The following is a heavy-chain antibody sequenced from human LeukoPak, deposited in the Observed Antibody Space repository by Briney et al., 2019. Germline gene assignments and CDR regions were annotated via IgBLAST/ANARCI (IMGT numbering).Heavy chain of an antibody. J-gene: IGHJ4*02. CDR3: ARAGPENVNWRSYIDF. CDR2: ISHSANT. Sequence: PSESLSLTCTVSGPSINKYFWSWLRQSPGKGLEWVGYISHSANTNYHPSLKSRVPISLDKSNNQVSLRLSSVTAADTAVYYCARAGPENVNWRSYIDFWGQGTLVTVSS. V-gene: IGHV4-59*01. CDR1: GPSINKYF. D-gene: IGHD1-1*01.